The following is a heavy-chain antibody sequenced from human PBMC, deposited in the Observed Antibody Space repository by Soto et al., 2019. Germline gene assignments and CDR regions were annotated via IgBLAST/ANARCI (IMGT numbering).Heavy chain of an antibody. CDR3: ARSGIARTVDYYYTQDDAFDL. CDR2: IYYSGTT. Sequence: SETLSLTCTVSSDSISNSIYYWGWIRQPPGKGLEWIGSIYYSGTTYYNPSLKSRVTISVDTSNNQFSLTLTSVTAGDTAVYYCARSGIARTVDYYYTQDDAFDLWGQGTMVTVSS. J-gene: IGHJ3*01. V-gene: IGHV4-39*01. D-gene: IGHD3-22*01. CDR1: SDSISNSIYY.